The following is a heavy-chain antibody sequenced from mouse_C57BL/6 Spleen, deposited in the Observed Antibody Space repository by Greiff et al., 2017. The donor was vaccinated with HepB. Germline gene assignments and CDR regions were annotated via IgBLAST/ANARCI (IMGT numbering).Heavy chain of an antibody. CDR1: GFTFSSYA. D-gene: IGHD2-3*01. Sequence: DVMLVESGGGLVKPGGSLKLSCAASGFTFSSYAMSWVRQTPEKRLEWVATISDGGSYTYYPDNVKGRFTISRDNAKNNLYLQMSHLKSEDTAMYYCARGGDGLAYWGQGTLVTVSA. J-gene: IGHJ3*01. CDR2: ISDGGSYT. CDR3: ARGGDGLAY. V-gene: IGHV5-4*03.